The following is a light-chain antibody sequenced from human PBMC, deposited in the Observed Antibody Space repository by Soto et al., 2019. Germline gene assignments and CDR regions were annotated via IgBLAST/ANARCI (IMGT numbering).Light chain of an antibody. CDR3: QQVHSWPLT. V-gene: IGKV1-9*01. J-gene: IGKJ4*01. Sequence: IQLTQSPSSLSASVGDRVTITCRASQGIDSHLAWYQQKPGKGPKLLIYVASTLQSGVPSRFSGSGSGTDFTLTISNLQPADFAAYYCQQVHSWPLTFGGGTKVEIK. CDR2: VAS. CDR1: QGIDSH.